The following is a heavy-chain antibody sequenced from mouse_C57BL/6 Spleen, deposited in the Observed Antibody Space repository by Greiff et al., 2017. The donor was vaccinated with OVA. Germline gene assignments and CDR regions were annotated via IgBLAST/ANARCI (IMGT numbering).Heavy chain of an antibody. CDR1: GYTFTSYW. Sequence: QVQLQQPGTELVKPGASVKLSCKASGYTFTSYWMHWVKQRPGQGLEWIGNINPSNGGTNYNEKFKSKATLTVDKSSSTAYMQLSSLTSEDSAVXYCARADGSRALWYFDVWGTGTTVTVSS. CDR2: INPSNGGT. D-gene: IGHD1-1*01. J-gene: IGHJ1*03. CDR3: ARADGSRALWYFDV. V-gene: IGHV1-53*01.